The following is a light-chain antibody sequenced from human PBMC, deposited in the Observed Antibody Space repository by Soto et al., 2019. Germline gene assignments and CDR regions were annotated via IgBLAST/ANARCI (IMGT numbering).Light chain of an antibody. CDR2: AAS. Sequence: DIQMTQSPSSLSASVGDRVTITCRARQNINSYLNWYQQKPGKAPKILIDAASSLQSGVPSRFSGSGSGTEFTLTISSLQPEDLGTYYCQHLSSYPLTFGGGTKVDIK. CDR3: QHLSSYPLT. J-gene: IGKJ4*01. V-gene: IGKV1-9*01. CDR1: QNINSY.